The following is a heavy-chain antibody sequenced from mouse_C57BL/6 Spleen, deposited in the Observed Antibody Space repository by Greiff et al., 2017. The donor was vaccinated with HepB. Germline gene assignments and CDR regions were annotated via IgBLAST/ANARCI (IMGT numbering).Heavy chain of an antibody. J-gene: IGHJ1*03. CDR1: GFSLTSYA. CDR3: SRAFITTVDGYFDV. V-gene: IGHV2-9-1*01. D-gene: IGHD1-1*01. CDR2: IWTGRGT. Sequence: VKLKESGPGLVEPSQSLYITCTVSGFSLTSYAISWVRQTPGKGLEWLGVIWTGRGTNYYSAHKTRMSISKDNYKSKVFLIMNSLQTDDTARDYFSRAFITTVDGYFDVWGTGTTVTVSS.